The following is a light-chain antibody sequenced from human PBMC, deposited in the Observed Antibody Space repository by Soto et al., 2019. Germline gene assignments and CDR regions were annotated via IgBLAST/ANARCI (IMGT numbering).Light chain of an antibody. J-gene: IGKJ4*02. CDR2: EKF. CDR3: QQRSSWPLK. Sequence: IVLTQSPASLSLYPGERATLSCRAIQDISTYLAWFQKRAGQAPRLFTYEKFNRASGAPDRFSGSGSGTVFTLTIPDVAPEDSAIYYCQQRSSWPLKFGGGTKVDIK. V-gene: IGKV3-11*01. CDR1: QDISTY.